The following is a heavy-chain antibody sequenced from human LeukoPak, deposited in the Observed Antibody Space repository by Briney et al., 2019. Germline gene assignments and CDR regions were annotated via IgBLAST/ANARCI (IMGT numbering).Heavy chain of an antibody. Sequence: ASVKVSCKASGYSITDYYMHWVRQAPGQGLEWMGWISPSSGGTNYAQKFQGRVTMTRDTSTGTAYMELSRLRSDDTAMYYCARDVLTTFGYFSAADDFWGQGTLVTVSS. CDR2: ISPSSGGT. CDR3: ARDVLTTFGYFSAADDF. CDR1: GYSITDYY. V-gene: IGHV1-2*02. J-gene: IGHJ4*02. D-gene: IGHD3-10*02.